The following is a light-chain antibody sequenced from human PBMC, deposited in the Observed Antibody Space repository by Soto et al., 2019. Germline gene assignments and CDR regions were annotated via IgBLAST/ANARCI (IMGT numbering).Light chain of an antibody. Sequence: EIVMTQSPATLSVSPGERATLSCRASQSVSNYLAWYQQKPGQAPRLLIYDASNRATGIPARFSGTGSGTDFTLTINNLEPEDFAVYYCQVRTNWSIAFGRGTRLEI. CDR2: DAS. V-gene: IGKV3-11*01. CDR3: QVRTNWSIA. J-gene: IGKJ5*01. CDR1: QSVSNY.